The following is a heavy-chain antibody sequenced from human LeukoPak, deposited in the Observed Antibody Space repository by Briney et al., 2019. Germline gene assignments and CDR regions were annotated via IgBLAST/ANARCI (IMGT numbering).Heavy chain of an antibody. Sequence: ASLKVSCKASVYTFTGYYMHWVRQAPGQRPVWMGWINPNSGGINYAQKFQGRVTMTRDPSGSTAYMKLSRLRSDDTAIYYCVRGGFAALSHYYYYAMDVWGQGTTVTVSS. D-gene: IGHD3-16*01. J-gene: IGHJ6*02. CDR2: INPNSGGI. CDR3: VRGGFAALSHYYYYAMDV. CDR1: VYTFTGYY. V-gene: IGHV1-2*02.